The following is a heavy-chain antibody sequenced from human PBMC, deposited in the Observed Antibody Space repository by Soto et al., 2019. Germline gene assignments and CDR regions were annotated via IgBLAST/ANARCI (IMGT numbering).Heavy chain of an antibody. V-gene: IGHV3-21*06. Sequence: GGSLRFSCAASGFTFTRYSMNWVRQAPGKGLEWVSSISSTTNYIYYGDSMKGRFTISRDNAKNSLYLEMNSLRAEDTAVYYCARESEDLTSNFDYWGQGTLVTVSS. J-gene: IGHJ4*02. CDR1: GFTFTRYS. CDR3: ARESEDLTSNFDY. CDR2: ISSTTNYI.